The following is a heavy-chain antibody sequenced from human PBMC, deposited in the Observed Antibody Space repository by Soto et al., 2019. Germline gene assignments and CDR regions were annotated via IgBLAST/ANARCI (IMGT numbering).Heavy chain of an antibody. V-gene: IGHV3-21*06. Sequence: GGSLRFSCAASGFTFTRYSMNWVRQAPGKGLEWVSSISSTTNYIYYGDSMKGRFTISRDNAKNSLYLEMNSLRAEDTAVYYCARESEDLTSNFDYWGQGTLVTVSS. J-gene: IGHJ4*02. CDR1: GFTFTRYS. CDR3: ARESEDLTSNFDY. CDR2: ISSTTNYI.